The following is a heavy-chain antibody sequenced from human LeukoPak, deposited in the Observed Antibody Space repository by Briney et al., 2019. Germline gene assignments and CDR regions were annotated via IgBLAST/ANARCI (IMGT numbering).Heavy chain of an antibody. CDR2: ISSSSGYM. J-gene: IGHJ6*02. V-gene: IGHV3-21*01. CDR1: GFSFSSYS. D-gene: IGHD2-15*01. CDR3: ARDFGGGTNYYSGMDV. Sequence: GGSLRLSCAASGFSFSSYSLNWVRQAPGEGLEWVSSISSSSGYMFYAGSVTGRFTISRDNAKNSLYLQMNSLRAEDTAVYYCARDFGGGTNYYSGMDVWGPGTTVSVSS.